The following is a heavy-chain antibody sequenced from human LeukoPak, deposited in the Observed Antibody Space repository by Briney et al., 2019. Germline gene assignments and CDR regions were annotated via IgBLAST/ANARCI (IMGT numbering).Heavy chain of an antibody. Sequence: SETLSLTCTVSGGSISSYHWSWIRQPPGKGLEWIGYIYYSGSTNYNTSLKSRVTISVDTSKNQFSLKLSSVTAADTAVYYCAMGRRSSGLNWGQGTLVTVSS. V-gene: IGHV4-59*01. CDR3: AMGRRSSGLN. D-gene: IGHD6-19*01. CDR2: IYYSGST. CDR1: GGSISSYH. J-gene: IGHJ4*02.